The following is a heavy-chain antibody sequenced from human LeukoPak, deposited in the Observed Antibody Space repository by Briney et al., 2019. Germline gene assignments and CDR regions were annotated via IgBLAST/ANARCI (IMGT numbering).Heavy chain of an antibody. Sequence: QSGPTLVKPTQTLTLTCTFSGFSLSTSGVGVGGIRQPPGKALEWLALIYWDDDKRYSPSLKSRLTITKDTSKNQVVLTMTNMDPVDTATYYCAHIHGSGWYVGYNWFDPWGQGTLVTVSS. CDR3: AHIHGSGWYVGYNWFDP. V-gene: IGHV2-5*02. CDR2: IYWDDDK. CDR1: GFSLSTSGVG. D-gene: IGHD6-19*01. J-gene: IGHJ5*02.